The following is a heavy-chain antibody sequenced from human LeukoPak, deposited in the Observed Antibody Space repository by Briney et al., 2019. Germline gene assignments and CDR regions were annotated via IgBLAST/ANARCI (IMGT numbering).Heavy chain of an antibody. Sequence: GSLRLSCAASGFTFSSYAMSWVRQPPGKGLEWIGSLYYSGSTYYNPSLKSRVTISVDTSKNQFSLKLSSVTAADTAVYYCMAVAWLWGQGTLVTVSP. CDR1: GFTFSSYA. V-gene: IGHV4-39*01. J-gene: IGHJ4*02. D-gene: IGHD6-19*01. CDR2: LYYSGST. CDR3: MAVAWL.